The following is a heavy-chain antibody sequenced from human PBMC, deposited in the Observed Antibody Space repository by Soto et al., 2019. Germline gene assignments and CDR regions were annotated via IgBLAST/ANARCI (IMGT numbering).Heavy chain of an antibody. J-gene: IGHJ4*02. V-gene: IGHV3-30-3*01. Sequence: PGGSLRLSCAASGFPFSSYAIHCVRQAPGKGLEWVAVISHDGTNKYYADSVKGRFTISRDNSKNMVLLQISSLRAEDTAVYYCVSDRGYGHASVPYSWGQGTLVTVSS. CDR3: VSDRGYGHASVPYS. CDR2: ISHDGTNK. D-gene: IGHD5-18*01. CDR1: GFPFSSYA.